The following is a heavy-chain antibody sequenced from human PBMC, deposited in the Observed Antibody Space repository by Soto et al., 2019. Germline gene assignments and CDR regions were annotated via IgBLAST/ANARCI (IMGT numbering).Heavy chain of an antibody. Sequence: GGSLRLSCAASGFTFSSYGMHWVRQAPGKGLEWVAVISYDGSNKYYADSVKGRFTISRDNSKNTLYLQMNSLRAEDTAVYYCAKEAPTGYSSSWPAYWGQGTLVTVSS. CDR1: GFTFSSYG. J-gene: IGHJ4*02. V-gene: IGHV3-30*18. CDR3: AKEAPTGYSSSWPAY. CDR2: ISYDGSNK. D-gene: IGHD6-13*01.